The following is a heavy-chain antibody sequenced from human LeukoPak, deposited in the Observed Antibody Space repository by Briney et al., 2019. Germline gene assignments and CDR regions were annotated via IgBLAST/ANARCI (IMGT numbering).Heavy chain of an antibody. V-gene: IGHV1-2*02. D-gene: IGHD3-9*01. CDR1: GYSFTGYY. CDR3: ARLEQDYDILTGYYPEYFQH. Sequence: EASVKVSCKASGYSFTGYYIHWVRQAPGLGLEWMGWINPNSGGTNYAQKFQGRVTMTRDTSISTAYMELSRLRSDDTAVYYCARLEQDYDILTGYYPEYFQHWGQGTLVTVSS. J-gene: IGHJ1*01. CDR2: INPNSGGT.